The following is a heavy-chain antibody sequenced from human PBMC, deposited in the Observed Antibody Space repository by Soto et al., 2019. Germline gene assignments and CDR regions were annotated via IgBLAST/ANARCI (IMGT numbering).Heavy chain of an antibody. CDR3: ARGECGGSCFYFDY. V-gene: IGHV4-61*01. D-gene: IGHD1-26*01. Sequence: LSLTCNVSGGSVSSGRHYWSWIRQPPGKGPEWIGYIYNSGSTSYTPSLKSRVTISVDTSKNQVSLKLSSVTAADTAVYYCARGECGGSCFYFDYWGQGTQVTVSS. CDR2: IYNSGST. J-gene: IGHJ4*02. CDR1: GGSVSSGRHY.